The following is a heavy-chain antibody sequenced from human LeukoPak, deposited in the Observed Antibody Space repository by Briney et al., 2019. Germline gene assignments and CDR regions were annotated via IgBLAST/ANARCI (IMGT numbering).Heavy chain of an antibody. CDR3: AKYGDLDPIEPMFDP. V-gene: IGHV3-23*01. Sequence: PGGSLRLSCAASGFTFSSYAMSWVRQAPGKGLEWVSAISGSGGSTYYADPVKGRFTISRDNSKNTLYLQMNSLRAEDTAVYYCAKYGDLDPIEPMFDPWGQGTLVTVSS. D-gene: IGHD4-17*01. J-gene: IGHJ5*02. CDR2: ISGSGGST. CDR1: GFTFSSYA.